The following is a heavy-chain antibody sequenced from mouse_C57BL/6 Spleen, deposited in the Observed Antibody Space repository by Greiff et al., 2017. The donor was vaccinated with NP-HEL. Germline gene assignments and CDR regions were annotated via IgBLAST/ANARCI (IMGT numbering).Heavy chain of an antibody. Sequence: VQLQQSGAELVRPGASVTLSCKASGYTFTDYEMHWVKQTPVHGLEWIGAIDPETGGTAYNQTFKGKAILTAENSPSTAYMELRSLSSEDSAVYYGTRSVYVWGQGTTPTVSS. D-gene: IGHD2-12*01. V-gene: IGHV1-15*01. CDR2: IDPETGGT. J-gene: IGHJ2*01. CDR3: TRSVYV. CDR1: GYTFTDYE.